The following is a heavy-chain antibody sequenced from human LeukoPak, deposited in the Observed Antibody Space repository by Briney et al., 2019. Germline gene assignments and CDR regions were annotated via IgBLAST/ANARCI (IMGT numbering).Heavy chain of an antibody. J-gene: IGHJ4*02. Sequence: GGSLRLSCAASGFTFSHYGMHWVRQAPGKGLEWVAVIWSDGSYEYYADSVKGRFTISRDNSNNTLYLQMNSLRAEDTAVYFCARNLFGSGWFYFDYWGQGTLVTVSS. CDR1: GFTFSHYG. D-gene: IGHD6-19*01. CDR2: IWSDGSYE. V-gene: IGHV3-33*01. CDR3: ARNLFGSGWFYFDY.